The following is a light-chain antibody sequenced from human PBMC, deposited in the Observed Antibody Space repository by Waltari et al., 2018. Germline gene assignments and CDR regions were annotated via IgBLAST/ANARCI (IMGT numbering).Light chain of an antibody. Sequence: DIVMTQSPESLAVSLGERATINCKSSQTILHSSNYKNYLAWYQQKPGQPPKLLIYWASTRESGVRDRFSGSGSGTDFTLTISSLQAEDVAVYYCQQCYSAPYTFGQGTKLEIK. CDR3: QQCYSAPYT. V-gene: IGKV4-1*01. CDR1: QTILHSSNYKNY. J-gene: IGKJ2*01. CDR2: WAS.